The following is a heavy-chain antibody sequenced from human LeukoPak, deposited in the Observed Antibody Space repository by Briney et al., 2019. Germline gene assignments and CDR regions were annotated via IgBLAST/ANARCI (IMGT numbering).Heavy chain of an antibody. CDR2: ISGSGGST. J-gene: IGHJ4*02. CDR3: ARPVGTMVRVPGDY. CDR1: GFTFSSYA. D-gene: IGHD3-10*01. Sequence: GGSLRLSCAASGFTFSSYAMSWVRQAPGKGLEWVSAISGSGGSTYYADSVKGRFTISRDNSKNTLYLQMNSLRAEDTAVYYCARPVGTMVRVPGDYWGQGTLVTASS. V-gene: IGHV3-23*01.